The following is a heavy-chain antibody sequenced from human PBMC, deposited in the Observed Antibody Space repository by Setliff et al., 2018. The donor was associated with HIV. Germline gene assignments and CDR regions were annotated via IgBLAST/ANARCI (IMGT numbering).Heavy chain of an antibody. V-gene: IGHV1-18*01. J-gene: IGHJ6*02. CDR3: AREIGDYCDSSGYYPPTDYYYGMDV. D-gene: IGHD3-22*01. CDR2: ISAYNGNT. CDR1: GYTFTSYD. Sequence: GASVKVSCKASGYTFTSYDISWVRQAPGQGLEWMGRISAYNGNTNYAQKLQGRVTMTTDTSTSTAYMELRSLRSDDTAVYYCAREIGDYCDSSGYYPPTDYYYGMDVWGQGTTVTVSS.